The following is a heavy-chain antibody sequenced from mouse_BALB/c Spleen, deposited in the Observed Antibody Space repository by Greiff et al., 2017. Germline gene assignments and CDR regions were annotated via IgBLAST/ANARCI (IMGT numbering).Heavy chain of an antibody. CDR1: GFTFSSFG. CDR2: ISSGSSTI. Sequence: EVMLVESGGGLVQPGGSRKLSCAASGFTFSSFGMHWVRQAPEKGLEWVAYISSGSSTIYYADTVKGRFTISRDNPKNTLFLQMTSLRSEDTAMYYCARGATMVDYWGQGTTLTVSS. J-gene: IGHJ2*01. D-gene: IGHD2-1*01. V-gene: IGHV5-17*02. CDR3: ARGATMVDY.